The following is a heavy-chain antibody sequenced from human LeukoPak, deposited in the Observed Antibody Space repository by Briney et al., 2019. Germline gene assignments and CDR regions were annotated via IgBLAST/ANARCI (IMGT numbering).Heavy chain of an antibody. J-gene: IGHJ4*02. CDR3: ANGEGEVIANFDY. CDR2: ISYDGSNK. Sequence: PGRSLRLSCAASGFTFSSYGMHWVRQAPGKGLEWVAVISYDGSNKYYADSVKGRFTISRDNSKNTLYPQMNSLRAEDTAVYYCANGEGEVIANFDYWGQGTLVTVSS. D-gene: IGHD3-22*01. V-gene: IGHV3-30*18. CDR1: GFTFSSYG.